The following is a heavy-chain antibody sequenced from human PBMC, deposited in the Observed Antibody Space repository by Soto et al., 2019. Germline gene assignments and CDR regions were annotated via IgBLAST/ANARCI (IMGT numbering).Heavy chain of an antibody. Sequence: QITLKESGPTLVKPTQTLTLTCIFSGFSLRTSGVGVGWIRQPPGKALEWLGFIYWNDDKRYSPSLKSRLTSPTDTTKKQVSLTMKNMDTVDTATYYCAKSGSSCWYGWFDPWGQGTLVTVSS. CDR3: AKSGSSCWYGWFDP. J-gene: IGHJ5*02. CDR2: IYWNDDK. D-gene: IGHD6-19*01. V-gene: IGHV2-5*01. CDR1: GFSLRTSGVG.